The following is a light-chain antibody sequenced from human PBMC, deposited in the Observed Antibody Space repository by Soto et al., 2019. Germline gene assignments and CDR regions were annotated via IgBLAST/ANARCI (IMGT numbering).Light chain of an antibody. CDR2: AAS. CDR3: QQANSFPYP. Sequence: DIQMTQSPSSVSASVGDRVTITCRASQGISSWLAWYQQKPGQALKLLIYAASSLQSGVPSRFSDSGSATDYTPAISSLQPEDFATYYRQQANSFPYPLGQGTKLEIK. CDR1: QGISSW. J-gene: IGKJ2*01. V-gene: IGKV1-12*02.